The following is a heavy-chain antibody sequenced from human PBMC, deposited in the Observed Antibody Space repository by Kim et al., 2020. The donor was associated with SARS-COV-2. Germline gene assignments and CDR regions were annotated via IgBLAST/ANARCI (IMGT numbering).Heavy chain of an antibody. J-gene: IGHJ4*02. Sequence: GGSLRLSCAASGFTFSSYEMNWVRQAPGKGLEWVSYISSSGSTIYYADSVKGRFTISRDNAKNSLYLQMNSLRAEDTAVYYCAFPGIAAAGADYWGQGTLVTVSS. CDR2: ISSSGSTI. D-gene: IGHD6-13*01. CDR3: AFPGIAAAGADY. V-gene: IGHV3-48*03. CDR1: GFTFSSYE.